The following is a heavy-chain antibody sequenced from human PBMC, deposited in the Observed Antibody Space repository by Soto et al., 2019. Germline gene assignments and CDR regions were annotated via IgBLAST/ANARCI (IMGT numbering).Heavy chain of an antibody. V-gene: IGHV3-66*02. Sequence: GGSLRLSCAASGFVVNTNYMSWVRQAPGKGLEWVSVIYSGSSTYYADSVKGRFTISRDNSKKTLYLQMNSLRPEDTALYYCAKDEYYYSRSGYYIFDSWGQGTLVTVSS. CDR1: GFVVNTNY. J-gene: IGHJ4*02. D-gene: IGHD3-22*01. CDR3: AKDEYYYSRSGYYIFDS. CDR2: IYSGSST.